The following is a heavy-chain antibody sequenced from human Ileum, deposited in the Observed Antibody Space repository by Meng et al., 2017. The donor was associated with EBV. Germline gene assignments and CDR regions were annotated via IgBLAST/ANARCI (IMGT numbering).Heavy chain of an antibody. CDR2: IYYSGNT. CDR3: ARQLDTVTSGD. CDR1: GDSISSSPYF. J-gene: IGHJ4*02. V-gene: IGHV4-39*01. D-gene: IGHD4-17*01. Sequence: QVQLQESGPGLVKPSETLSLTCTVSGDSISSSPYFWGWIRQPPGKGLEWIGSIYYSGNTYYTPSLKSRLTISVDTSKNQFSLKLTSVTAADTAVYYCARQLDTVTSGDWGQGTLFTVSS.